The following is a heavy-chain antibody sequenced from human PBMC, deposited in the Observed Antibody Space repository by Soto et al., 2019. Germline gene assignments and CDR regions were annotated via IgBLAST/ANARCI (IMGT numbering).Heavy chain of an antibody. CDR1: GFTFSNYD. CDR3: VRHAKLTTVTANVGYYYGLDV. Sequence: EVSLRLSCAASGFTFSNYDMSWGRQAPGKGLEWVSVIRHSGSGTYYAASVKGWFTISRENLKTTLFLQMNEMRAEDTALYYCVRHAKLTTVTANVGYYYGLDVWGQGTTVTVSS. J-gene: IGHJ6*02. V-gene: IGHV3-23*01. CDR2: IRHSGSGT. D-gene: IGHD4-4*01.